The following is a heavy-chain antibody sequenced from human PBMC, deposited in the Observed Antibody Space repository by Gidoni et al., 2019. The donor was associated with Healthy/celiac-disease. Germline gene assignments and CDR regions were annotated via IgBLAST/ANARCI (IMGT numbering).Heavy chain of an antibody. D-gene: IGHD2-8*01. Sequence: EVQLVESGGGLVQPGTSLRLSCAASGFTFDDYAMHWVRQAPGKGLEWVSGMSWNSGSIGYADSVKGRFTISRDNAKNSLYLQMNSLRAEDTALYYCAKDFGGLGVYAIFDYWGQGTLVTVSS. CDR2: MSWNSGSI. J-gene: IGHJ4*02. CDR3: AKDFGGLGVYAIFDY. CDR1: GFTFDDYA. V-gene: IGHV3-9*01.